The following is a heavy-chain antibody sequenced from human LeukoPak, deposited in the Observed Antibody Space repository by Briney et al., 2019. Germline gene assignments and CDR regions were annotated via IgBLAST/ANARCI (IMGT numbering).Heavy chain of an antibody. D-gene: IGHD1-26*01. CDR1: GFTFSSYS. Sequence: GGSLRLSCAASGFTFSSYSMNWVRQAPGKGLEWVSSISSSSSYIYYADSVKGRFTISRDNAKNSLYLQMNSLRAEDTAVYYCARDTGSGSYSLGYFDYWGQGTLVTVSS. V-gene: IGHV3-21*01. J-gene: IGHJ4*02. CDR3: ARDTGSGSYSLGYFDY. CDR2: ISSSSSYI.